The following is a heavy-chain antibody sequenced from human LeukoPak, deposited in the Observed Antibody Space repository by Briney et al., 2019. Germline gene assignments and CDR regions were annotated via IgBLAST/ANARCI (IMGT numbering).Heavy chain of an antibody. CDR3: ARELSHWYFGL. CDR1: VGSIRSSYYD. Sequence: SETMCLTCTVSVGSIRSSYYDWGWIRQPPGKGLEWIGSIYDSGSTYSNPSLKSRVTISVDTSKNQFSLKLNSVTAADTAVYYCARELSHWYFGLWGRGTLVTVSS. V-gene: IGHV4-39*01. CDR2: IYDSGST. J-gene: IGHJ2*01. D-gene: IGHD1-26*01.